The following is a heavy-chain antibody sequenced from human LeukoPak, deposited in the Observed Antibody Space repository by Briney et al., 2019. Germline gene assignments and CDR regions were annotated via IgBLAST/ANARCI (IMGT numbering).Heavy chain of an antibody. CDR1: GGSISSSSYY. CDR3: ARTRIGSLWFGELFDY. CDR2: IYYSGST. D-gene: IGHD3-10*01. J-gene: IGHJ4*02. Sequence: SETLSLTCTVSGGSISSSSYYWGWIRQPPGKGLEWIGSIYYSGSTYYNPSLKSRVTISVDTSKNQFSLKLSSVTAADTAVYYCARTRIGSLWFGELFDYWGQGTLVTVSS. V-gene: IGHV4-39*07.